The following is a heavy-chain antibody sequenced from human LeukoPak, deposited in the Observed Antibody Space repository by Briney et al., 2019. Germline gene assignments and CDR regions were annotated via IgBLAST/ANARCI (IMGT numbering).Heavy chain of an antibody. CDR2: ISGSGGST. V-gene: IGHV3-23*01. Sequence: GGSLRLSRAASGFTFSSYAMSWVRQAPGKGLEWVSAISGSGGSTYYADSVKGRFTISRDNSKNTLYLQMNSLRAEDTAVYYCAKEPFGSSSPPDAFDIRGQGTMVTVSS. CDR3: AKEPFGSSSPPDAFDI. CDR1: GFTFSSYA. J-gene: IGHJ3*02. D-gene: IGHD6-6*01.